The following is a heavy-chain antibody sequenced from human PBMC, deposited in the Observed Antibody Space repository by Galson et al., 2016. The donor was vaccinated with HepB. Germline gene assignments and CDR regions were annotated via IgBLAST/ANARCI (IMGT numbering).Heavy chain of an antibody. CDR3: ARGLDNGGNLYFDY. CDR1: GFTFSSYG. D-gene: IGHD4-23*01. CDR2: ISYDGSDA. Sequence: SLRLSCAASGFTFSSYGMHWVRQAPGKGLEWLAVISYDGSDAYYADSVKGRFTISRDNSKNALYLQLNSLSAEDTAIYSCARGLDNGGNLYFDYWAREPWSASPQ. J-gene: IGHJ4*02. V-gene: IGHV3-33*01.